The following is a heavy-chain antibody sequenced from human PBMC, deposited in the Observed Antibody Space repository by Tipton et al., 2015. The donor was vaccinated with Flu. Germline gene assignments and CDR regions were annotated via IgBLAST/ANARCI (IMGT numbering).Heavy chain of an antibody. CDR3: TKEIEYYYGSVGY. CDR2: ISGSGGNT. D-gene: IGHD3-10*01. CDR1: GFTFSSYV. Sequence: SLRLSCAASGFTFSSYVMNWVRQAPGKGLEWVSAISGSGGNTYYADSVRGRFTISRDNSKNTLYLQMNSLRAEDTAVYYWTKEIEYYYGSVGYWGQGTLVTVSS. V-gene: IGHV3-23*01. J-gene: IGHJ4*02.